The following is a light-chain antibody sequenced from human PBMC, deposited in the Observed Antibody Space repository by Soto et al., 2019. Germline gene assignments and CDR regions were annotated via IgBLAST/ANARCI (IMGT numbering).Light chain of an antibody. V-gene: IGLV2-8*01. CDR2: EVN. CDR1: SSDVGGYNY. J-gene: IGLJ2*01. CDR3: GSCAGGTNVV. Sequence: QSALTQPPSASGSPGQSVTISCTGTSSDVGGYNYVSWYQQHPDKAPKVMIYEVNKRPSGVPDRFSGSKSGNTASLTVSGLQDEDEADYCCGSCAGGTNVVFGGGTKLTVL.